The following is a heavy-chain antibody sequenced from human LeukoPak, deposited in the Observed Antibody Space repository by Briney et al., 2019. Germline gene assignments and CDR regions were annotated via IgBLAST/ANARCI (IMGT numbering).Heavy chain of an antibody. CDR3: ARHISSSWPDNWFDP. J-gene: IGHJ5*02. CDR2: TYYSRST. V-gene: IGHV4-39*01. D-gene: IGHD6-13*01. Sequence: SETLSLTCTVSGGSISSSSYYWGWIRQPPGKGLEWIGSTYYSRSTYDNPSLKSRVTISVDTSKNQFSLKLSSVTAADTAVYYCARHISSSWPDNWFDPWGQGTLVTVSS. CDR1: GGSISSSSYY.